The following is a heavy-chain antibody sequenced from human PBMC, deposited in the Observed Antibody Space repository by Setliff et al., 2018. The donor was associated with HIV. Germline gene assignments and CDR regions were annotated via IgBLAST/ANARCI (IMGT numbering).Heavy chain of an antibody. CDR3: ARGARLLAGYSDRWDYYYMAV. D-gene: IGHD6-13*01. CDR1: GGSISSGGYY. J-gene: IGHJ6*03. V-gene: IGHV4-31*03. CDR2: IHYSGST. Sequence: KPSETLSLTCTVSGGSISSGGYYWSWIRQHPGKGLEWIGYIHYSGSTHYNPSLKSRFTISVDASKNQFSLKVNSVTAADTAVYYCARGARLLAGYSDRWDYYYMAVWGKGTTVTVSS.